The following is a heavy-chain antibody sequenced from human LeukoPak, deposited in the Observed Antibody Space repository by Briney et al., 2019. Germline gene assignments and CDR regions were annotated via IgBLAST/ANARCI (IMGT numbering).Heavy chain of an antibody. Sequence: GGSLRLSCAASGFTFSSYGMHWVRQAPGKGLEWVAVISYDGSNKYYADSVKGRFTISRDNAKNSLYLQMSSLRVEDTAVYYCTRDGDGDYLVAYFDYWGQGTLVTVSS. D-gene: IGHD4-17*01. V-gene: IGHV3-30*03. CDR3: TRDGDGDYLVAYFDY. CDR2: ISYDGSNK. J-gene: IGHJ4*02. CDR1: GFTFSSYG.